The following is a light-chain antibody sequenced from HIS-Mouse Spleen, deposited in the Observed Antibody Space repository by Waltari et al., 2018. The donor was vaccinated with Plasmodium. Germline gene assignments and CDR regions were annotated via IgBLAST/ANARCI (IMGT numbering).Light chain of an antibody. Sequence: SYELTQPSSVSVSPGQTARITCSGDVLAKKYARWFQQKPGPAPVLVIYKDSEGPSGIPERLSGSSSGTTGTLTISGAQVEDEADYYCYSAADNNRVFGGGTKLTVL. CDR1: VLAKKY. CDR2: KDS. J-gene: IGLJ3*02. CDR3: YSAADNNRV. V-gene: IGLV3-27*01.